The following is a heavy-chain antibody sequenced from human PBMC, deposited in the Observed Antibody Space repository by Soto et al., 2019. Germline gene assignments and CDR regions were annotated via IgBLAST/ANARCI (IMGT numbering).Heavy chain of an antibody. CDR2: INDSGSVV. J-gene: IGHJ5*02. V-gene: IGHV3-11*01. CDR1: GFTFSDYY. D-gene: IGHD6-25*01. CDR3: ARGGSGWTRGGWLGP. Sequence: AQLDQSGGRLVKPGGSLTLSCAAYGFTFSDYYMIWVRQAPGKGLEWLAYINDSGSVVYYADSVRARFTIFRDNAANSVFLQMDGLTDGDTAFYYCARGGSGWTRGGWLGPWGQGSLVTVSS.